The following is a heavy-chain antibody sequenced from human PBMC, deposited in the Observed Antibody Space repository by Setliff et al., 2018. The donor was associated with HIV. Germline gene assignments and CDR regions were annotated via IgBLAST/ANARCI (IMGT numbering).Heavy chain of an antibody. CDR1: GGSFSGYY. CDR3: ARQWRDQYNSGVSTEYFQH. D-gene: IGHD3-22*01. Sequence: PSETLSLTCAVYGGSFSGYYWSWIRQPPGKGLEWIGEVTHSGRTNYNPSLMSRVTISVDTSKNQFSLKLRSVTAADTAVYYCARQWRDQYNSGVSTEYFQHWGLGTLVTVSS. V-gene: IGHV4-34*01. CDR2: VTHSGRT. J-gene: IGHJ1*01.